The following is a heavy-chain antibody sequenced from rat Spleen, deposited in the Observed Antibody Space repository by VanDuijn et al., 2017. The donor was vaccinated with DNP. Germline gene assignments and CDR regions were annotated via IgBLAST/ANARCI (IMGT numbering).Heavy chain of an antibody. CDR3: ARPMDYYSGGFAY. D-gene: IGHD1-1*01. CDR2: ITYDGGST. CDR1: GFTFNNYW. J-gene: IGHJ3*01. V-gene: IGHV5-31*01. Sequence: EVQLVETGGDLVQPGRSLKLSCVASGFTFNNYWMTWVRQAPTKGLEWVAYITYDGGSTYYRDSVKGRFTISRDNAKSTLYLQMNSLRSEDMATYYCARPMDYYSGGFAYWGQGTLVTVSS.